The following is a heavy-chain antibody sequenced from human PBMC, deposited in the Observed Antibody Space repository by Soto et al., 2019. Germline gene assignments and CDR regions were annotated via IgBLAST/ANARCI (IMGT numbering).Heavy chain of an antibody. J-gene: IGHJ5*02. D-gene: IGHD3-10*01. V-gene: IGHV4-59*01. CDR1: RGSISSYY. CDR3: ARESAGSGKNNWFDP. Sequence: SETLSLTCSVSRGSISSYYWSWVRQPPGKGLEWIGFIHRTGSTKYNPSLESRVTIPVDTSQNQLSLRLSSVTAADTAVYYCARESAGSGKNNWFDPWGQGILVTVSS. CDR2: IHRTGST.